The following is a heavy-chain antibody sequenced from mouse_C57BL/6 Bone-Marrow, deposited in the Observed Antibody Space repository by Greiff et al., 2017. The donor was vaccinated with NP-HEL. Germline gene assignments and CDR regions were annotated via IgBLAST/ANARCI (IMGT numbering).Heavy chain of an antibody. CDR3: ARSAQALDY. CDR1: GYTFTDYY. CDR2: IYPGSGNT. D-gene: IGHD3-2*02. V-gene: IGHV1-76*01. Sequence: QVQLQQSGAELVRPGASVKLSCKASGYTFTDYYINWVKQRPGQGLEWIARIYPGSGNTYYNEKFKGKATLTAEKSSSTAYMQLSSLTSEDAAVYFCARSAQALDYWGQGTTLTVSS. J-gene: IGHJ2*01.